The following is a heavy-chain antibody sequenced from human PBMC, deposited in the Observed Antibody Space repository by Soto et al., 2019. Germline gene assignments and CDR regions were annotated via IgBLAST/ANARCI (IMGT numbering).Heavy chain of an antibody. V-gene: IGHV5-10-1*01. CDR3: ARQIYDSDSGPNFQYYFGY. Sequence: GEPLKIYGKGAGYSCAGYWTTWVRQKPGKGLEWMGRIDPSDSQTYYSPSFRGHVTISATKSITTVFLQWSSLRASDTAMYYCARQIYDSDSGPNFQYYFGYCRQLTPFTVSS. CDR1: GYSCAGYW. D-gene: IGHD3-22*01. J-gene: IGHJ4*02. CDR2: IDPSDSQT.